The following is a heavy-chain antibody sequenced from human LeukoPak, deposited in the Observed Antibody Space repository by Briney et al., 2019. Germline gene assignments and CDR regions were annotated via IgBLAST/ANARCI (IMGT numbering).Heavy chain of an antibody. Sequence: GGSLRLSCAASGFTISSNYMSWVRQAPGKGLEWVSLIYSDGSTYYADSVRGRLTISRDNSKNTLYLQMDSLRVEDTALYYCASPGSYWSGYFDYWGQGTLVTVSS. D-gene: IGHD2-15*01. CDR3: ASPGSYWSGYFDY. V-gene: IGHV3-53*01. CDR1: GFTISSNY. CDR2: IYSDGST. J-gene: IGHJ4*02.